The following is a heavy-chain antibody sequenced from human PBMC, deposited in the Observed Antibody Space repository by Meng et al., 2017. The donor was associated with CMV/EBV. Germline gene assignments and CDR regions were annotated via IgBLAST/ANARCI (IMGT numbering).Heavy chain of an antibody. CDR3: ARGKREYRGYDWQFDY. Sequence: FTFSSYAMPWLRQGRGKGLEWVAVIAYDGSNKYYADAGKGRFTISRDNSKNTMYLQRNSRRAEDTAVYDCARGKREYRGYDWQFDYWGQGTLVTVSS. V-gene: IGHV3-30-3*01. CDR1: FTFSSYA. D-gene: IGHD5-12*01. J-gene: IGHJ4*02. CDR2: IAYDGSNK.